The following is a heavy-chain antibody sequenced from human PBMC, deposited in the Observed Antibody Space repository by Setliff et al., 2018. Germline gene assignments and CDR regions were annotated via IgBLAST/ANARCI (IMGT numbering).Heavy chain of an antibody. CDR1: GFSFSSYT. J-gene: IGHJ4*01. V-gene: IGHV4-39*01. CDR2: ISYAGST. D-gene: IGHD4-4*01. Sequence: GSLRLSCAASGFSFSSYTMNWVRQPPGKGLEWIGTISYAGSTFYNASLRSRATISIDTSKNQFSLKLNSVTAADSTIYYCATTDYTNYGLYWGHGTLVTVSS. CDR3: ATTDYTNYGLY.